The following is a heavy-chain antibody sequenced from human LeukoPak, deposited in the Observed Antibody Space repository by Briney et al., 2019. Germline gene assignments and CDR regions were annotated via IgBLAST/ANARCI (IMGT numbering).Heavy chain of an antibody. V-gene: IGHV4-59*08. J-gene: IGHJ4*02. D-gene: IGHD3-10*02. CDR1: GGSVSGYY. CDR3: TRHPFMSPFDY. Sequence: PSQTLSLTCTVSGGSVSGYYWNWIRQPPGGGLEWIGYIYHTGHTHYSASLKGRVTMSMDTSQSQISLRMSSMTAADTAVYYCTRHPFMSPFDYWGQGTLVTVSS. CDR2: IYHTGHT.